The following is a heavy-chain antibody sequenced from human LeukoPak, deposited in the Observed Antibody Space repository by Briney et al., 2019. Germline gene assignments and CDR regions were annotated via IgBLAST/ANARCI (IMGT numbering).Heavy chain of an antibody. D-gene: IGHD2-15*01. CDR3: ARGYCSGGSCLRGY. V-gene: IGHV3-48*01. CDR2: ISSSSSTI. J-gene: IGHJ4*02. Sequence: GGSLRLSCAASGFTVSSNYMSWVRQAPGKGLEWVSYISSSSSTIYYADSVKGRFTIPRDNAKNSLYLQMNSLRAEDTAVYYCARGYCSGGSCLRGYWGQGTLVTVSS. CDR1: GFTVSSNY.